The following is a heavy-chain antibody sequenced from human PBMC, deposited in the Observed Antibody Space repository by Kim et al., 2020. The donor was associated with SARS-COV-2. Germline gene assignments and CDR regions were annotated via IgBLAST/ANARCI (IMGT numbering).Heavy chain of an antibody. CDR2: ISYDGSNK. Sequence: GGSLRLSCAASGFTFSSYAMHWVRQAPGKGLEWVAVISYDGSNKYYADSVKGRFTISRDNSKNTLYLQMNSLRAEDTAVYYCAHSSGWYGVHDAFDIWG. V-gene: IGHV3-30*04. CDR1: GFTFSSYA. D-gene: IGHD6-19*01. CDR3: AHSSGWYGVHDAFDI. J-gene: IGHJ3*02.